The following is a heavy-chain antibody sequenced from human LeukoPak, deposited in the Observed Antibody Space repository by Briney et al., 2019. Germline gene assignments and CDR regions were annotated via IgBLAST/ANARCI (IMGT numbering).Heavy chain of an antibody. CDR3: ATRGGYSYGYYFDY. Sequence: SEILSSTCAVYGASFSGYYWSWIRQPPGKGLWWIGEINHSGSTNYNPSLKSRVTISVDTSKNQFSLKLSSVTAADTAVYYCATRGGYSYGYYFDYWGQGTLVTVSS. CDR2: INHSGST. D-gene: IGHD5-18*01. CDR1: GASFSGYY. J-gene: IGHJ4*02. V-gene: IGHV4-34*01.